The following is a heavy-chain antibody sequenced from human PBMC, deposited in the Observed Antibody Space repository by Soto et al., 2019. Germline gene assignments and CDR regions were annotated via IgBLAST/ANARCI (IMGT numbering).Heavy chain of an antibody. CDR1: GYTFTSYG. D-gene: IGHD6-13*01. CDR3: ARHHGCSWLYYYCAMDV. V-gene: IGHV1-18*01. CDR2: ISAYNGNT. J-gene: IGHJ6*04. Sequence: ASVKVSCKASGYTFTSYGISWVRQAPGQGLEWMGWISAYNGNTNYAQKLQGGVTMTTDTSTSTDYMELRSLRSDDTAVYYCARHHGCSWLYYYCAMDVWGKGTTGT.